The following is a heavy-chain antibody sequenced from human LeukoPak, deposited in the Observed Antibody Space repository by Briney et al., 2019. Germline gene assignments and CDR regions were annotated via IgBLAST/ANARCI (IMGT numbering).Heavy chain of an antibody. CDR3: ARTYYDSSGYRYYFDY. V-gene: IGHV4-61*01. CDR2: IYYSGST. CDR1: DGSVSSGSYY. D-gene: IGHD3-22*01. J-gene: IGHJ4*02. Sequence: SETLSLTCTVSDGSVSSGSYYWSWIRQPPGKGLEWIGYIYYSGSTNYNPSLKSRVTTSVDTSKNQFSLKLSSVTAADTAVYYCARTYYDSSGYRYYFDYWGQGTLVTVSS.